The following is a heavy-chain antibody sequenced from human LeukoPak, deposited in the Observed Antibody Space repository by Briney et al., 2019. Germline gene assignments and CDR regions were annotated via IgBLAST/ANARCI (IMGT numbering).Heavy chain of an antibody. CDR2: ISASGSLT. J-gene: IGHJ4*02. CDR3: AKGWFGETLHGPHDY. CDR1: QFTFSSYA. V-gene: IGHV3-23*01. Sequence: GGSLRLSCAASQFTFSSYAMTWVRQAPGKGLEWVSSISASGSLTYYADSVKGRFTISRDNSKSILFLQMNSLTVEDTAVYYWAKGWFGETLHGPHDYWGQGALVTVSS. D-gene: IGHD3-10*01.